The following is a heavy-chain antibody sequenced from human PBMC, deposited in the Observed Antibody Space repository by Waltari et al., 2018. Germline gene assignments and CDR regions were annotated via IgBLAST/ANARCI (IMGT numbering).Heavy chain of an antibody. CDR1: GFTVSSNY. V-gene: IGHV3-53*01. CDR3: ARGLIQLWVGSFDY. CDR2: IYSGGST. J-gene: IGHJ4*02. D-gene: IGHD5-18*01. Sequence: VQLVESGGGLIQPGGSLRLSCAASGFTVSSNYMSWVRQAPGKGLEWVSVIYSGGSTYYADSVKGRFTISRDNSKNTLYLQMNSLRAEDTAVYYCARGLIQLWVGSFDYWGQGTLVTVSS.